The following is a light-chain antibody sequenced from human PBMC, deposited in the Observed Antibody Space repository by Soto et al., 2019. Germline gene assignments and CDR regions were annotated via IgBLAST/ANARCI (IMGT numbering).Light chain of an antibody. Sequence: ELVMTQSPATLSVSPGDRATLSCRASQSVSSNLAWYQQKPGQAPRLLIYGESTRATGIPDRFSGSGSGTELTLTISRLQSEDFAVYYCQKYNNWPRACGQGTKVDIK. J-gene: IGKJ1*01. CDR1: QSVSSN. V-gene: IGKV3-15*01. CDR2: GES. CDR3: QKYNNWPRA.